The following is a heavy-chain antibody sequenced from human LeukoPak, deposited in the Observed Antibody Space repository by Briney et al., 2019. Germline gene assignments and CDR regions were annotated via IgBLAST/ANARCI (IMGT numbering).Heavy chain of an antibody. CDR3: ARWKLYGDRYCFDY. Sequence: PGGSLRLSCAASGFTFSDYYMSWIRQAPGEGLEWVSYISSSSSYTNYADSVKGRFTISRDNAKNSPYLQMNSLRAEDTAVYYCARWKLYGDRYCFDYWGQGTLVTVSS. V-gene: IGHV3-11*06. CDR1: GFTFSDYY. CDR2: ISSSSSYT. J-gene: IGHJ4*02. D-gene: IGHD2-21*02.